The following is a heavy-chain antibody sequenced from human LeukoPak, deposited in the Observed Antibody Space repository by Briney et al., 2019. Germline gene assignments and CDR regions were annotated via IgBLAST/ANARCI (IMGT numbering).Heavy chain of an antibody. Sequence: SETLSLTCTVSGGSISSYYWSWIQQPAGKGLEWIGRIYTSGSTNYNPSLKSRVTMSVDTSKNQFSLKLSSVTAADTAVYYCAREFYDSSGYNWFDPWGQGTLVTVSS. CDR1: GGSISSYY. J-gene: IGHJ5*02. CDR2: IYTSGST. V-gene: IGHV4-4*07. CDR3: AREFYDSSGYNWFDP. D-gene: IGHD3-22*01.